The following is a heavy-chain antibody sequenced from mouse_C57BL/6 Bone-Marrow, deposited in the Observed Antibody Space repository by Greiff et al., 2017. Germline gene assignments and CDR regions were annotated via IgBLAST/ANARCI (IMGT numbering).Heavy chain of an antibody. Sequence: EVHLVESGAELVRPGASVKLSCTASGFNIKDDYMHWVKQRPEQGLEWIGWIDPENGDTEYASKFQGKATITADTSSNTAYLQLSSLTSEDTAVYYCTTEGIYYYGSSYVGFAYWGQGTLVTVSA. CDR3: TTEGIYYYGSSYVGFAY. J-gene: IGHJ3*01. CDR1: GFNIKDDY. D-gene: IGHD1-1*01. V-gene: IGHV14-4*01. CDR2: IDPENGDT.